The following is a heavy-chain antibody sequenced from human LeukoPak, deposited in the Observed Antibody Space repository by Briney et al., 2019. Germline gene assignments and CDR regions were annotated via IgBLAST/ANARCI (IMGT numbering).Heavy chain of an antibody. CDR1: GYTFTGYY. D-gene: IGHD2-21*02. CDR3: ARGTGGDGGIDYFDY. Sequence: APVKVSCKASGYTFTGYYMHWVRQAPGQGLEWMGWINPNSGGTNYAQKFQGWVTMTRDTSISTAYMELSRLRSDDTAVYYCARGTGGDGGIDYFDYWGQGTLVTVSS. V-gene: IGHV1-2*04. CDR2: INPNSGGT. J-gene: IGHJ4*02.